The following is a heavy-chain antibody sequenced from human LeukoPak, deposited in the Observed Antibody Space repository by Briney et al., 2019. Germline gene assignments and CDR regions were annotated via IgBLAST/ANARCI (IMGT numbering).Heavy chain of an antibody. J-gene: IGHJ3*02. D-gene: IGHD3-10*01. V-gene: IGHV3-23*01. Sequence: SGGSLRLSCAASGFTFSSYAMSWVRQAPGKGLEWVSAISGSGGSTYYADSVKGRFTISRDNSKNTLYLQMNSQRAEDTAVYYCAKVRRSDDAFDIWGQGTMVTVSS. CDR1: GFTFSSYA. CDR2: ISGSGGST. CDR3: AKVRRSDDAFDI.